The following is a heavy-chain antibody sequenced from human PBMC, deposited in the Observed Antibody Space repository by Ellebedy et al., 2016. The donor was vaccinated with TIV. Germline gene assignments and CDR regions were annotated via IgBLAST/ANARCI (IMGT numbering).Heavy chain of an antibody. Sequence: SETLSLTXAVYGGSFSGYYWSWIRQPPGKGLEWIGEINHSGSTNYNPSLKSRVTISVDTSKNQFSLKLSSVTAADTAVYYCARGGPASNYWGQGTLVTVPS. CDR2: INHSGST. CDR1: GGSFSGYY. V-gene: IGHV4-34*01. CDR3: ARGGPASNY. J-gene: IGHJ4*02.